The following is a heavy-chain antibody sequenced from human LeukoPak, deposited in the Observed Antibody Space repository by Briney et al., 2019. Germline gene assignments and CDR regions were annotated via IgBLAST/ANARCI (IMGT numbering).Heavy chain of an antibody. J-gene: IGHJ4*02. CDR1: GFTVSSNY. Sequence: GGSLRLSCAASGFTVSSNYMSWVRRAPGKGLEWVSVIYSGGSTYYADSVKGRFTISRDNSKNTLYLQMNSLRAEDTAVYYCASLDYGDYGRVFDYWGQGTLVTVSS. V-gene: IGHV3-53*01. CDR2: IYSGGST. D-gene: IGHD4-17*01. CDR3: ASLDYGDYGRVFDY.